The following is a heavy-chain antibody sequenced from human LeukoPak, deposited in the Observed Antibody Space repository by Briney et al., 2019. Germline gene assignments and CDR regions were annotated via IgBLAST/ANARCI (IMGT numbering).Heavy chain of an antibody. CDR2: ISSSSGTI. J-gene: IGHJ4*02. CDR1: GFTFSNYE. V-gene: IGHV3-48*03. Sequence: GGSLRLSCAASGFTFSNYEMNWVRQAPGKGLEWVSYISSSSGTIYYADSVKGRFTISRDYAKNSLYLQMNSLRVEDTAVYYCTRWRGSTIYWGQGTLVTVSS. CDR3: TRWRGSTIY. D-gene: IGHD3-3*01.